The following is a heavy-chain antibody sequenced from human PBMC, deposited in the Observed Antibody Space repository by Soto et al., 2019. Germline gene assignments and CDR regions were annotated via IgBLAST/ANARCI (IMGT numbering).Heavy chain of an antibody. V-gene: IGHV3-74*01. D-gene: IGHD1-26*01. CDR2: IHSDGSGT. Sequence: EVQLVESGGGLVQPGGSLRLSCAASGFSFSTTWMHWFRQAPGKGLVWVSRIHSDGSGTIYADSVKGRFTISRDNARNTLYLQMNSLRAEDTAMYYCASDRYYSQDYWGQGTLVTVSS. CDR1: GFSFSTTW. CDR3: ASDRYYSQDY. J-gene: IGHJ4*02.